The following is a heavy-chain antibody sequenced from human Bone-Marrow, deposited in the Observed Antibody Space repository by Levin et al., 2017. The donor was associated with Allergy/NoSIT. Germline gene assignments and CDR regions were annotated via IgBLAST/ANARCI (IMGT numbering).Heavy chain of an antibody. Sequence: SQTLSLTCAISGDSVSNNNAAWNWIRQSPSRGLEWLGRTYFQSRWFYQYALSVKSRITINPDTSKNQFSLQLNSVTPEDTSLYYCVRGGSWSWGGYFDLWGRGALVTVSS. D-gene: IGHD2-15*01. V-gene: IGHV6-1*01. CDR2: TYFQSRWFY. CDR1: GDSVSNNNAA. J-gene: IGHJ2*01. CDR3: VRGGSWSWGGYFDL.